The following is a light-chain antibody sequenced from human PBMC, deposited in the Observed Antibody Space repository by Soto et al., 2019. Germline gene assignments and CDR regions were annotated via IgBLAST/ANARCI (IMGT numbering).Light chain of an antibody. Sequence: EIVLTQSPGTLSLSPGERGTLSCRASQSVCSRCLAWYQQKPGQAPRLLIFGASSRATGIPDTFSGSGSGTDFTLTISRLEPEDSAVYYCQNDGSPPGTFGQGTKVEI. J-gene: IGKJ1*01. CDR2: GAS. V-gene: IGKV3-20*01. CDR1: QSVCSRC. CDR3: QNDGSPPGT.